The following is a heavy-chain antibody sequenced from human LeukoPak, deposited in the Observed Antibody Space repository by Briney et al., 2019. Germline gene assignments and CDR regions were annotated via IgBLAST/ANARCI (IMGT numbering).Heavy chain of an antibody. D-gene: IGHD4-11*01. CDR1: GFTFSSYA. V-gene: IGHV3-30-3*01. Sequence: GGSLRLSCAASGFTFSSYAMHWVRQAPGKGLEWVAVISYDGSNKYYADSVKGRFTISRDNSKNTLYLQMNSLRAEDTAVYYCARDHPATVTSDAFDIWGQGTMVTVSS. CDR3: ARDHPATVTSDAFDI. J-gene: IGHJ3*02. CDR2: ISYDGSNK.